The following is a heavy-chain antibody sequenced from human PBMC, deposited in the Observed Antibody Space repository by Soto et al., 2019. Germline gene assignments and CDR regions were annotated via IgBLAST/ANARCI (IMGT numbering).Heavy chain of an antibody. Sequence: GGSLRLSCAASEFTFSSYALSWVRQAPGKGLEWVSAISGSGGSTYYADSVKGRFTISRDNSKNTLYLQMNSLRAEDTAVYYCAKDGSGSGSYSFDYWGQGTLVTVSS. D-gene: IGHD3-10*01. V-gene: IGHV3-23*01. CDR1: EFTFSSYA. CDR3: AKDGSGSGSYSFDY. CDR2: ISGSGGST. J-gene: IGHJ4*02.